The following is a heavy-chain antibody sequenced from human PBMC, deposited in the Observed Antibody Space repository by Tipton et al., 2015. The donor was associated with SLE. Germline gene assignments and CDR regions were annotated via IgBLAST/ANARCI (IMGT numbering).Heavy chain of an antibody. V-gene: IGHV3-21*04. CDR2: ISSSSSYI. CDR3: AKDCRISPRPLHCS. D-gene: IGHD6-6*01. Sequence: GSLRLSCAASGFTFSSYSMNWVRQAPGKGLEWVSSISSSSSYIYYADSVRGRLTISRDNSKNTVYLQMNSLRAEDTAIYYCAKDCRISPRPLHCSWGQGALVTVSS. CDR1: GFTFSSYS. J-gene: IGHJ5*02.